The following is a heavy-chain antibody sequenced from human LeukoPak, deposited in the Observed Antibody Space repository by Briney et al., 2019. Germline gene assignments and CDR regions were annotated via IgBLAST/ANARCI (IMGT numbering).Heavy chain of an antibody. V-gene: IGHV4-34*01. CDR3: ARGQGTVTTH. CDR2: INHSGSA. Sequence: PSETLSLTCAVSGGSFSGYYWTWIHQPPGKGLEWIGEINHSGSANYNPSLKSRVTISLDTSKNQFSLNLSSVTAADTAVYYCARGQGTVTTHWGQGTLVTVSS. J-gene: IGHJ4*02. D-gene: IGHD4-17*01. CDR1: GGSFSGYY.